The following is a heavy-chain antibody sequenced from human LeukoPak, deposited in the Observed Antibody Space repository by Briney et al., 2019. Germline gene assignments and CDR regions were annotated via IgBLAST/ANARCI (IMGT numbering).Heavy chain of an antibody. D-gene: IGHD3-3*01. CDR2: IIPIFGTA. CDR1: GGTFSSYA. V-gene: IGHV1-69*13. Sequence: ASVKVSCKXSGGTFSSYAISWVRQAPGQGLEWMGGIIPIFGTANYAQKFQGRVTITADESTSTAYMELSSLRSEDTAVYYCASEGRRTYYDFWSGYAANWFDPWGQGTLVTVSS. CDR3: ASEGRRTYYDFWSGYAANWFDP. J-gene: IGHJ5*02.